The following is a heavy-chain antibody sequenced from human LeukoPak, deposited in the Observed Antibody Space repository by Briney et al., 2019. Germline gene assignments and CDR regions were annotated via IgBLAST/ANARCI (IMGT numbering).Heavy chain of an antibody. J-gene: IGHJ3*02. CDR2: ISWNSGSI. CDR3: AKDRDGSGSYGDAFDI. CDR1: GFTFDDYA. V-gene: IGHV3-9*01. Sequence: QTGGSLRLSCAASGFTFDDYAMHWVRQAPGKGLEWVSGISWNSGSIGYADSVKGRFTISRDNAKNSLYLQMNSLRAEDTALYYCAKDRDGSGSYGDAFDIWGQGTMVTVSS. D-gene: IGHD3-10*01.